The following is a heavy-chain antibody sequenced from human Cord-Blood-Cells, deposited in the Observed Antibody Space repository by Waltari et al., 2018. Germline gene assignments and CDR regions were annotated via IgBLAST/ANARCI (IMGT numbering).Heavy chain of an antibody. CDR1: GYTFTGYY. CDR3: ARVKIYGLYGMDV. D-gene: IGHD4-17*01. CDR2: INPNSGVT. V-gene: IGHV1-2*06. J-gene: IGHJ6*02. Sequence: QVQLVQTGAEVKKPGASVKVSCKASGYTFTGYYLHWVRQAPGQGLEWMGRINPNSGVTNYAQKFQGRVTMTRDTSISTAYMELSRLRSDDTAVYYCARVKIYGLYGMDVWGQGTTVTVSS.